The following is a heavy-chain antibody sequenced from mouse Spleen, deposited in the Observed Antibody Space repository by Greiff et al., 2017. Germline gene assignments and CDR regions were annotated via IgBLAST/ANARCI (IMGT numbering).Heavy chain of an antibody. CDR1: GYTFTSYW. V-gene: IGHV1-7*01. CDR2: INPSSGYT. Sequence: QVQLQQSGAEPAKPGASVKLSCKASGYTFTSYWMHWVKQRPGQGLEWIGYINPSSGYTKYNQKFKDKATLTADKSSSTAYMQLSSLTYEDSAVYYCARSPFITTVVATDWYFDVWGAGTTVTVSS. D-gene: IGHD1-1*01. J-gene: IGHJ1*01. CDR3: ARSPFITTVVATDWYFDV.